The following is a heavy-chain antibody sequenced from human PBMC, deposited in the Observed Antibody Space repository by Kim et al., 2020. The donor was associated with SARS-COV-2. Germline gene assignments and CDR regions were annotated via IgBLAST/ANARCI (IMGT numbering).Heavy chain of an antibody. CDR1: GFTLVSYW. J-gene: IGHJ4*02. D-gene: IGHD3-10*01. Sequence: GGSLRLSCEVSGFTLVSYWMSWVRQAPGKGLEWVANIRHDGSQKYYVDSVKGRFTISRDVDKNSVYLQMSSLRGEDTAVYYCARDRSNYGWGTYDNGYHFDYWGQGTLVTVSS. CDR2: IRHDGSQK. CDR3: ARDRSNYGWGTYDNGYHFDY. V-gene: IGHV3-7*03.